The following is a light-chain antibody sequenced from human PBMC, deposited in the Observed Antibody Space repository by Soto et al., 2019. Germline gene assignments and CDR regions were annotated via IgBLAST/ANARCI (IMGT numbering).Light chain of an antibody. CDR2: QDN. Sequence: SSELTQPPSVSVSPGQPATITCSGDNLGSKYVCWYQQKPGQSPALVIYQDNKRPSGIPERLSGSNSGNTATLTISGTQAMDEADYYCQAWDSSAHLVFGGGTQLTVL. J-gene: IGLJ3*02. V-gene: IGLV3-1*01. CDR1: NLGSKY. CDR3: QAWDSSAHLV.